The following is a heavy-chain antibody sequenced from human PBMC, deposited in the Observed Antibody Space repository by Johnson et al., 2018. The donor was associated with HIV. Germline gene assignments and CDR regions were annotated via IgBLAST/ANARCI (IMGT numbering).Heavy chain of an antibody. Sequence: QVQLVESGGGLVKPGGSLRLSCAASGFTFSDYYMSWIRQAPGKGLEWVSYISRSGSTIYYADSVKGRFTIPRDTSKNTLYLQMNSRRDEDTAVYYCARVVGQLLWFGELLEDDAFDIWGQGTMVTVSS. D-gene: IGHD3-10*01. CDR1: GFTFSDYY. V-gene: IGHV3-11*04. CDR3: ARVVGQLLWFGELLEDDAFDI. J-gene: IGHJ3*02. CDR2: ISRSGSTI.